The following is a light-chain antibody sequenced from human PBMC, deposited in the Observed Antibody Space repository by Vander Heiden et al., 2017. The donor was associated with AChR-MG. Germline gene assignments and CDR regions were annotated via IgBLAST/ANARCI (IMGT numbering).Light chain of an antibody. CDR3: AAWDDNLDGLWV. CDR2: SDN. Sequence: QSVLTQPPSASGPPGQRVTISCSGGSSNIGRNTVNWYQHLPGTAPKLLIFSDNQRPSGVPDRFSGSKSGTSASLAISGLQSEDEADYFCAAWDDNLDGLWVFGGGTTLTVL. V-gene: IGLV1-44*01. J-gene: IGLJ3*02. CDR1: SSNIGRNT.